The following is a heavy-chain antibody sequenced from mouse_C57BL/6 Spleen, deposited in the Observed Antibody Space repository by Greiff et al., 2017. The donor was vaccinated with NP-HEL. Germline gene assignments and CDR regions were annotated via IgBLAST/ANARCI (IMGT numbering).Heavy chain of an antibody. V-gene: IGHV1-69*01. CDR1: GYTFTSYW. J-gene: IGHJ4*01. D-gene: IGHD1-1*01. Sequence: QVQLQQPGAELVMPGASVKLSCKASGYTFTSYWMHWVKQRPGQGLEWIGEIDPSDSYTNYNQKFKGKSTLTVDKSSSTAYMQLSSLTSEDSAVYYCARGYGSGYDYAMDYWGQGTSVTVSA. CDR3: ARGYGSGYDYAMDY. CDR2: IDPSDSYT.